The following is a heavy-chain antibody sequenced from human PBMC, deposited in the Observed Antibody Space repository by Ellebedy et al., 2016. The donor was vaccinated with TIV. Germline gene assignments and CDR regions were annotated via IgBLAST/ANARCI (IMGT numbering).Heavy chain of an antibody. Sequence: GESLKISCAASGFTLSAYWMSWVRHAPGKGLAWVANIKQVGNEKNYVDSVKGRFTISRDDAKNSLYLQMNILRAEDTAVYYCARDSYSRAIYWGQGTLVTVSS. CDR1: GFTLSAYW. J-gene: IGHJ4*02. CDR2: IKQVGNEK. V-gene: IGHV3-7*01. CDR3: ARDSYSRAIY. D-gene: IGHD3-22*01.